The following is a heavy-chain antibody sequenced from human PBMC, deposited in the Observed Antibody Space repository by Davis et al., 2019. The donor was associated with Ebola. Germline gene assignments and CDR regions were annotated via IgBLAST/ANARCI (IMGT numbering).Heavy chain of an antibody. Sequence: PGGSLRLSCAASGFTFSSYSMNWVRQAPGKGLEWVSSISSSSSYIYYADSVKGRFTISRDNAKNSLYLQMNSLRAEDTAVYYCAREVCSGGSCYYGMDVWGQGTTVTVSS. V-gene: IGHV3-21*01. CDR1: GFTFSSYS. D-gene: IGHD2-15*01. CDR3: AREVCSGGSCYYGMDV. J-gene: IGHJ6*02. CDR2: ISSSSSYI.